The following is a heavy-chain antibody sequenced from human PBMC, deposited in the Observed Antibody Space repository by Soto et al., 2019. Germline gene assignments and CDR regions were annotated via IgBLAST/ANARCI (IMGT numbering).Heavy chain of an antibody. CDR1: GFSVSDKY. V-gene: IGHV3-53*01. CDR3: VAGYITSWSDYYFDS. J-gene: IGHJ4*02. D-gene: IGHD6-13*01. Sequence: VRLMESGGGLIHPGGSLRLSCSASGFSVSDKYMSWVRQAPGKGLEWVSVLYSGDTTYYADSVKGRFIISRDDSKNTLHLQMNSLRGDDTAVYYCVAGYITSWSDYYFDSWGQGSLVTVSS. CDR2: LYSGDTT.